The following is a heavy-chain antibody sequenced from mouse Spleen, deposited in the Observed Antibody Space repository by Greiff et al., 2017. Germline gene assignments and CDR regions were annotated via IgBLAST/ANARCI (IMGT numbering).Heavy chain of an antibody. V-gene: IGHV2-2*01. CDR1: GFSLTSYG. CDR2: IWSGGST. CDR3: ASHYDEVWFAY. D-gene: IGHD1-2*01. Sequence: VKLQESGPGLVQPSQSLSITCTVSGFSLTSYGVHWVRQSPGKGLEWLGVIWSGGSTDYNAAFISRLSISKDNSKSQVFFKMNSLQADDTAIYYCASHYDEVWFAYWGQGTLVTVSA. J-gene: IGHJ3*01.